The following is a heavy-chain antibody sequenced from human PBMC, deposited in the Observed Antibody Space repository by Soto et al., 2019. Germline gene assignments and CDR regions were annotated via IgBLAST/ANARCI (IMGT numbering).Heavy chain of an antibody. CDR2: IIPILGIA. V-gene: IGHV1-69*02. CDR3: ARGKIGYCSSTSCHPTHD. J-gene: IGHJ4*02. Sequence: SVKVSCKASGGTFSSYTISWVRQAPGQGLEWMGRIIPILGIANYAQKFQGRVTITADKSTSTAYMELSSLRSEDTAVYYCARGKIGYCSSTSCHPTHDWGQGTLVTVSS. CDR1: GGTFSSYT. D-gene: IGHD2-2*01.